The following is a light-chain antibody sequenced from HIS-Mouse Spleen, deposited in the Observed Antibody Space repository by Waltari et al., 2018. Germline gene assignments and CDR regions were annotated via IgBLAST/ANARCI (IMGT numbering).Light chain of an antibody. CDR3: CSYAGSSTWV. CDR2: EGS. J-gene: IGLJ3*02. Sequence: QSALTQPASVSGSPGQSITISCTGPRSDVGSYHLVSWYQQHPGKAPKLMIYEGSKRPSGVSNRFSGSKSGNTASLTISGLQAEDEADYYCCSYAGSSTWVFGGGTKLTVL. V-gene: IGLV2-23*01. CDR1: RSDVGSYHL.